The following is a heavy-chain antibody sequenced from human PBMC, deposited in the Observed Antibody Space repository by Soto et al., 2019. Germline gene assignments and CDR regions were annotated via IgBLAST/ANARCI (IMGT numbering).Heavy chain of an antibody. Sequence: GGSLRLSCAASGFTFSSYYMNWVRQAPGKGLEWVSSISGSRSYIYYADSLKGRFTISRDNAKNSLYLQMNSLRAEDTAVYFCARGRQNDGYFDYWGQGTLVTVSS. CDR2: ISGSRSYI. CDR3: ARGRQNDGYFDY. CDR1: GFTFSSYY. D-gene: IGHD1-1*01. V-gene: IGHV3-21*01. J-gene: IGHJ4*02.